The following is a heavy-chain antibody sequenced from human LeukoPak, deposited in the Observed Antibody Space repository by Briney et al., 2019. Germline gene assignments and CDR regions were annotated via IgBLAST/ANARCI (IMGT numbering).Heavy chain of an antibody. CDR3: ARIRDPYGYAHLDL. V-gene: IGHV3-21*01. D-gene: IGHD5-18*01. CDR2: ISGSSFYI. J-gene: IGHJ4*02. CDR1: GFIFSSCS. Sequence: GGSLRLSCAASGFIFSSCSMNWVRQAPGKGLEWVSSISGSSFYINYADSVRGRFTISRDNAENSVYLQMSSLRDEDTAVYYSARIRDPYGYAHLDLWGQGTLVAVST.